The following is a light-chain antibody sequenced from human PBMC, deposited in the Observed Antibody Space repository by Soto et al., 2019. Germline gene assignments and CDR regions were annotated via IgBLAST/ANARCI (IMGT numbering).Light chain of an antibody. V-gene: IGKV1-17*01. CDR1: QGIKND. Sequence: DIQMTQSPSSLSASVGDRVTITCRASQGIKNDLAWYQQKPGKPPQRLIYAASSLQTGVPSRFSGSGSGTEFTLTISSLQPEDFATYYCLQHNSYPRTFGQGTKVDIK. CDR2: AAS. CDR3: LQHNSYPRT. J-gene: IGKJ1*01.